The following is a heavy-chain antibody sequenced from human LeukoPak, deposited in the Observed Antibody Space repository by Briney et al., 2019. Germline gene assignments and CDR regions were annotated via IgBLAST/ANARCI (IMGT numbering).Heavy chain of an antibody. CDR1: GFTFSDYY. J-gene: IGHJ4*02. CDR2: ISSSGSTI. CDR3: AKDKLISSYYFDY. V-gene: IGHV3-11*01. Sequence: GGSLRLSCAASGFTFSDYYMSWIRQAPGKGLEWVSYISSSGSTIYYADSVKGRFTISRDNSKNTLYLQMNSLRAEDTAVYYCAKDKLISSYYFDYWGQGTLVTVSS. D-gene: IGHD1-26*01.